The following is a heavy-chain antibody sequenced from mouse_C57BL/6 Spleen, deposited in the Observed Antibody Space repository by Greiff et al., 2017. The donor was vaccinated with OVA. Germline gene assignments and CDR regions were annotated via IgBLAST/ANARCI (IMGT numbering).Heavy chain of an antibody. CDR3: AREEFITTVVATRNYAMDY. CDR1: GYTFTSYW. V-gene: IGHV1-72*01. CDR2: IDPNSGGT. J-gene: IGHJ4*01. Sequence: VQLKQPGAELVKPGASVKLSCKASGYTFTSYWMHWVKQRPGRGLEWIGRIDPNSGGTKYNEKFKSKATLTVDKPSSTAYMQLSSLTSEDSAVYYCAREEFITTVVATRNYAMDYWGQGTSVTVSS. D-gene: IGHD1-1*01.